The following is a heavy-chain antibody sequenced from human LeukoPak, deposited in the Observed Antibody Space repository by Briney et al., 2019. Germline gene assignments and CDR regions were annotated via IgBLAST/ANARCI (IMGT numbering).Heavy chain of an antibody. CDR2: IYYSGST. Sequence: SETLSLTCTVSGGSISSGGYYWSWIRQHPGKGLEWIGYIYYSGSTYYNPSLKSRVTISVDTSKNQFSLKLSSVAAADTAVYYCARDYGDYGMDVWGQGTTVTVSS. V-gene: IGHV4-31*03. CDR3: ARDYGDYGMDV. J-gene: IGHJ6*02. D-gene: IGHD4-17*01. CDR1: GGSISSGGYY.